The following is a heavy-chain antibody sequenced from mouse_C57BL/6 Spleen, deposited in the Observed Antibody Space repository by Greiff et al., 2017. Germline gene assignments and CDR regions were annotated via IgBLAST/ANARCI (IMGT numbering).Heavy chain of an antibody. CDR1: GYTFTSYS. CDR3: ATLDDGSYAMDY. V-gene: IGHV1-4*01. D-gene: IGHD1-1*01. Sequence: QVHVQQSGPELARPGASVKMSCKASGYTFTSYSMHWVKQRPGQGLEWIGYINPSSGYTKYNQKFKDKATLTADKSSSTAYMQLSSLTAEDSAVYYSATLDDGSYAMDYWGQGTSVTVSS. J-gene: IGHJ4*01. CDR2: INPSSGYT.